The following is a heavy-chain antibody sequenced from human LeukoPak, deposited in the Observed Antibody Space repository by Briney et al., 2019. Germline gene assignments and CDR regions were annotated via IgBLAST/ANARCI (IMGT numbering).Heavy chain of an antibody. CDR2: IYSGGST. CDR3: AKSIVVGARFDP. Sequence: GGTLRLSCAASGFTVNTNYMNWVRQAPGKGLEWVSAIYSGGSTYYADSVKGRFTISRDNSKNTLYLQMNSLRAEDTAVYYCAKSIVVGARFDPWGQGTLVTVSS. CDR1: GFTVNTNY. V-gene: IGHV3-53*01. D-gene: IGHD2-2*01. J-gene: IGHJ5*02.